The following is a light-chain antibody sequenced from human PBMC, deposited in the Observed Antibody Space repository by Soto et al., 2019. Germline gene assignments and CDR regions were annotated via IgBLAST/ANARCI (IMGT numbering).Light chain of an antibody. CDR1: SSDIGGYNY. CDR3: SSYTSSSTPFV. J-gene: IGLJ1*01. Sequence: HSALTQPASVSGSPGQSITISCTGTSSDIGGYNYVSWYQRHPGKAPKLMIYDVSDRPSGVSNRFSGSKSGNTASLTISGLQAEDEADYFCSSYTSSSTPFVFGTGTKVTVL. CDR2: DVS. V-gene: IGLV2-14*03.